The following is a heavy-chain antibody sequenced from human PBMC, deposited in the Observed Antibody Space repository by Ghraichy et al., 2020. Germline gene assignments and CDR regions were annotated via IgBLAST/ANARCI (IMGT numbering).Heavy chain of an antibody. D-gene: IGHD3-22*01. CDR1: GFTFSNYW. CDR3: ARDLFYFDRSGYYASDY. CDR2: IRQDEGDS. Sequence: GESLNISCAASGFTFSNYWMTWVRQAPGKGLEWVANIRQDEGDSYYVGSVKGRFTISRDNAENSLYLQMNSLRAEDTAVYHCARDLFYFDRSGYYASDYWGQGTLVTVSS. J-gene: IGHJ4*02. V-gene: IGHV3-7*01.